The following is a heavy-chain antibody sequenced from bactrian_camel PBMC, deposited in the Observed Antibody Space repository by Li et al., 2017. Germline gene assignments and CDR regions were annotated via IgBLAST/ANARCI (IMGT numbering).Heavy chain of an antibody. CDR1: GYTYSTDC. V-gene: IGHV3S53*01. CDR2: IDSDGST. J-gene: IGHJ6*01. CDR3: AAEGFVGGRCPDDFGY. Sequence: HVQLVESGGGLVQPGGSLRLSCAASGYTYSTDCMGWFRQAPGEEREGVAVIDSDGSTSYADSVKGRFTISQDDAKNTLYLQMNSLKPDDTAMYYCAAEGFVGGRCPDDFGYWGQGTQVTVS. D-gene: IGHD2*01.